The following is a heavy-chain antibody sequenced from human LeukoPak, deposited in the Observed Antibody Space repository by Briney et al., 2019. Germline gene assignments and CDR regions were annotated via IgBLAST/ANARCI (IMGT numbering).Heavy chain of an antibody. D-gene: IGHD6-19*01. J-gene: IGHJ6*02. CDR3: ARDRSIAVPYTYYYYGLDV. CDR2: ISYSGST. Sequence: SETLSLTCTVSGSSVSSGNYYWSWIRQPPGKGLEWIGYISYSGSTNYNPSLKSRVTISLNTSKNQFSLKLSSVTAADTAVYYCARDRSIAVPYTYYYYGLDVWGQGTTVTVYS. CDR1: GSSVSSGNYY. V-gene: IGHV4-61*01.